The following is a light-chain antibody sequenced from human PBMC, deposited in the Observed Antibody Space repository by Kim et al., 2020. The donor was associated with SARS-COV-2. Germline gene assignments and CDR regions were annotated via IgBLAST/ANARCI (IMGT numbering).Light chain of an antibody. CDR3: LVMHGGAWV. CDR2: TTG. V-gene: IGLV7-43*01. Sequence: QAVVTQEPSLTVSPGGTVTLTCASSSGAVTSGYYPNWFQHKPGQAPRALIYTTGNKHSWTPARSSGSLLGGKAALTLSGVQPEDEAEYFCLVMHGGAWVFGGGTQLTVL. CDR1: SGAVTSGYY. J-gene: IGLJ3*02.